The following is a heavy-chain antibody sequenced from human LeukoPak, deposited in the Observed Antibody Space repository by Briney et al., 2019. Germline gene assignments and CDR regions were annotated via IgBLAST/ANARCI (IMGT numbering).Heavy chain of an antibody. CDR3: ARFSDTAMATGYYFDY. Sequence: NPSETLSLTCAVYGGSFSGYYWSWIRQPPGKGLEWIGEINHSGSTNYNPSLKSRVTISVDTSKNQFSLKLSSVTAADTAVYYCARFSDTAMATGYYFDYWGQGTLVTVSS. J-gene: IGHJ4*02. D-gene: IGHD5-18*01. V-gene: IGHV4-34*01. CDR2: INHSGST. CDR1: GGSFSGYY.